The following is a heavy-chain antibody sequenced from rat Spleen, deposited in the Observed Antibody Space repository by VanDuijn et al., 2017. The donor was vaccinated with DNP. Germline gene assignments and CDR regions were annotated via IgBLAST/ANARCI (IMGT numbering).Heavy chain of an antibody. V-gene: IGHV5-31*01. D-gene: IGHD1-11*01. CDR3: ARHGRRVFDY. Sequence: EVQLVESGGDLVQPGRSLKVSCVVSGFTFNKYWMTWIRQVPGKGLEWVASITTGGGNTYYRDSVKGRFTISRDNAKSTLYLQMNSLRSEDMATYYCARHGRRVFDYWGQGVMVTVSS. CDR1: GFTFNKYW. J-gene: IGHJ2*01. CDR2: ITTGGGNT.